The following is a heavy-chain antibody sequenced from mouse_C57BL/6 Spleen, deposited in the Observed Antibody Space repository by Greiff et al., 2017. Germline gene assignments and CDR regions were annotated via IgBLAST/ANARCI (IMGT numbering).Heavy chain of an antibody. Sequence: VQLQQSGAELARPGASVKLSCKASGYTFTSYGISWVKQRTGQGLEWIGEIYPRSGNTYYNEKFKGKATLTADKSSSTAYMELRSLTSEDSAVYFCARGALYGSSYGYFDVWGTGTTVTVSS. CDR3: ARGALYGSSYGYFDV. V-gene: IGHV1-81*01. D-gene: IGHD1-1*01. CDR2: IYPRSGNT. CDR1: GYTFTSYG. J-gene: IGHJ1*03.